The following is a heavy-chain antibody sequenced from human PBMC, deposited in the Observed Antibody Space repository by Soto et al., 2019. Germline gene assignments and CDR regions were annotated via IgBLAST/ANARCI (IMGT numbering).Heavy chain of an antibody. CDR1: GFTFSSYA. V-gene: IGHV3-23*01. J-gene: IGHJ6*03. Sequence: GGSLRLSCAASGFTFSSYAMSWVRQAPGKGLEWVSAISGSGGSTYYADSVKGRFTISRDNSKNTLYLQMNSLRAEDTAVYYCAKDGVGKYQLLFESNYYYMDVWGKGTTVTVSS. CDR2: ISGSGGST. CDR3: AKDGVGKYQLLFESNYYYMDV. D-gene: IGHD2-2*01.